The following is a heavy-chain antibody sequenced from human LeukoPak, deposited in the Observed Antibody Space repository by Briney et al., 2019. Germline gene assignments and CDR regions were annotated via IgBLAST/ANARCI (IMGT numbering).Heavy chain of an antibody. Sequence: SETLSLTCAVYGGSFSGYYWSWIRQPPGKGLEWIGEINHSGSTNYNPSLKSRVTISVDTSKNQFSLKPSSVTAADTAVYYCARGGYCSGGSCYATYGYWGQGTLVTVSS. CDR2: INHSGST. J-gene: IGHJ4*02. D-gene: IGHD2-15*01. V-gene: IGHV4-34*01. CDR3: ARGGYCSGGSCYATYGY. CDR1: GGSFSGYY.